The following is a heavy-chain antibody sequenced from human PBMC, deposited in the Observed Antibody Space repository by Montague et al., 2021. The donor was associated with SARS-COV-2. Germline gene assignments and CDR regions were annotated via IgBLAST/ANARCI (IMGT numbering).Heavy chain of an antibody. V-gene: IGHV4-34*01. CDR3: ARGRRPVVVPGAGPAGRAFDI. CDR1: GVVELRRR. D-gene: IGHD2-2*01. CDR2: LLEKKN. J-gene: IGHJ3*02. Sequence: SETLSLTCTVSGVVELRRRSEEHTSELRSLAYLVCRLLLEKKNIYNPSVKSGVTISEDTSKNQFYPRLNSVTAADTAVYYCARGRRPVVVPGAGPAGRAFDIWGKEKMVTVS.